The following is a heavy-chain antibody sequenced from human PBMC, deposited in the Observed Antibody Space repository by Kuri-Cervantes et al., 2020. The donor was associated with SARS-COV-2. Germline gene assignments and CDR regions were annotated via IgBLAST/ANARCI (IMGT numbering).Heavy chain of an antibody. CDR3: ARGVVPAAIRYYYYYYYMDV. J-gene: IGHJ6*03. CDR1: GSTFSDYY. D-gene: IGHD2-2*02. Sequence: GGSLRLSCAASGSTFSDYYMSWIRQAPGKGLEWVSYISSSGSTIYYADSVKGRFTISRDNAKNSLYLQMNSLRAEDTAVYYCARGVVPAAIRYYYYYYYMDVWGKGTTVTVSS. CDR2: ISSSGSTI. V-gene: IGHV3-11*04.